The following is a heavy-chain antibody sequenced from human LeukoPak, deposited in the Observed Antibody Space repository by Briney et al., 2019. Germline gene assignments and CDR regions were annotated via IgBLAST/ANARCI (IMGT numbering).Heavy chain of an antibody. D-gene: IGHD3-16*02. V-gene: IGHV3-21*01. Sequence: GGSLRLSCAASGFTFSSYSMNWVRQAPGKGLEWVSSISSSSSYIYYADSVKGRFTISRDNAKNSLYLQMNSLRAEDTAVYYCARVMITFGGVIGLRFDYWGQGTLVTVSS. CDR1: GFTFSSYS. CDR2: ISSSSSYI. CDR3: ARVMITFGGVIGLRFDY. J-gene: IGHJ4*02.